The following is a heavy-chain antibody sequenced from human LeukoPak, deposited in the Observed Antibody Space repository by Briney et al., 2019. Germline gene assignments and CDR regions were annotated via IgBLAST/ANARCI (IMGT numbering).Heavy chain of an antibody. J-gene: IGHJ4*02. CDR1: GFTFSSYS. CDR3: AKEKYYYDSSGYYDY. Sequence: PGGSLRLSCAASGFTFSSYSMNWVRQAPGKGLEWVANIKQDGSEKYYVDSVKGRFTISRDNSKNTLYLQMNSLRAEDTAVYYCAKEKYYYDSSGYYDYWGQGTLVTVS. D-gene: IGHD3-22*01. CDR2: IKQDGSEK. V-gene: IGHV3-7*03.